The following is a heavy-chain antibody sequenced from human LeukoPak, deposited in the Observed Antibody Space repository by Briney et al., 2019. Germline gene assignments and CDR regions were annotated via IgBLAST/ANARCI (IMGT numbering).Heavy chain of an antibody. D-gene: IGHD5-24*01. Sequence: GGSLRLSCAVSGFAFGSEAMSWVRQSPARGLEWVASISPGGGTTYYADSVKGRFTISRDNSNNSLFVQMNSLRAEDTAVYFCAKDTSNGYTDSYYGMDVWGQGTTVTVSS. J-gene: IGHJ6*02. CDR1: GFAFGSEA. CDR2: ISPGGGTT. V-gene: IGHV3-23*01. CDR3: AKDTSNGYTDSYYGMDV.